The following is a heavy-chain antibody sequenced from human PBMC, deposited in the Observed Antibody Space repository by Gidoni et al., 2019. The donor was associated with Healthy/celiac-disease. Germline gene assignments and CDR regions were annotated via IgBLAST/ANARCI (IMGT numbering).Heavy chain of an antibody. V-gene: IGHV3-15*01. J-gene: IGHJ3*02. Sequence: EVQLVESGGGLVKPGGSLRLSCAASGFTFSNAWMSWVRQAPGKGLEWVGRIKSKTDGGTTDYAAPVKGRFTISRDDSKNTLYLQMNSLKTEVTAVYYCTTGITMIVGGAFDIWGQGTMVTVSS. CDR2: IKSKTDGGTT. D-gene: IGHD3-22*01. CDR3: TTGITMIVGGAFDI. CDR1: GFTFSNAW.